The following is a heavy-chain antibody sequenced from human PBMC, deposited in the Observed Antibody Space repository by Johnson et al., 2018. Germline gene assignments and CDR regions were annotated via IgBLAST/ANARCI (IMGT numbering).Heavy chain of an antibody. D-gene: IGHD6-19*01. V-gene: IGHV3-30-3*01. J-gene: IGHJ4*02. CDR3: AKDLKWLVPRAIFDY. CDR2: ISYDGNTK. CDR1: GFTFSDFA. Sequence: QVQLVQSGGGVVQPGVSLRLSCTASGFTFSDFAVHWVRQAPGKGLEWVATISYDGNTKFYADSVKGRFTISRDNSKNTLYLQMNSLRADDTAVYYCAKDLKWLVPRAIFDYWGQGTLVTVSS.